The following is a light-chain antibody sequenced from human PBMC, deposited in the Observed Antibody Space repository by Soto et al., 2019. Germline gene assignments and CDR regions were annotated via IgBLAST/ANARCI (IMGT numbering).Light chain of an antibody. Sequence: DIQMTQSPSSLSASVGDRVTITCRASQNINNYLHWYQRKPGRAPNLLIYAASTLQSGVPSRFSGSGSGTDFTLTISSLQPEDFATYYCQQSYSTPITFGQGTRLEIK. V-gene: IGKV1-39*01. CDR3: QQSYSTPIT. J-gene: IGKJ5*01. CDR1: QNINNY. CDR2: AAS.